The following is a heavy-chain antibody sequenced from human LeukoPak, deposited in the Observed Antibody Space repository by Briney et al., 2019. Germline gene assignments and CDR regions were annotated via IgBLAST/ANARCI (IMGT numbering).Heavy chain of an antibody. CDR1: GGSISSTSFH. J-gene: IGHJ4*02. CDR3: ARLLGSDSKVDY. CDR2: IYYSGST. V-gene: IGHV4-39*01. D-gene: IGHD4-11*01. Sequence: SETLSLTCTVSGGSISSTSFHWGWIRQPPGTGLEWIGSIYYSGSTYYNPSLKSRVTISVDTSKNQFSLKLSSVTAADTAVYYCARLLGSDSKVDYWGQGTLVTVSS.